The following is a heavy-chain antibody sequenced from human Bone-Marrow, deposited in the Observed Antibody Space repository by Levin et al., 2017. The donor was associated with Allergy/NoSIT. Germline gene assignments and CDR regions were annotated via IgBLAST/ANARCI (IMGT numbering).Heavy chain of an antibody. CDR1: GFTFSNAW. CDR2: IKSKTDGGTT. D-gene: IGHD3-3*01. Sequence: SCAASGFTFSNAWMSWVRQAPGKGLEWVGRIKSKTDGGTTDYAAPVKGRFTISRDDSKNTLYLQMNSLKTEDTAVYYCTTRITIFGVGAFDSWGQGTMVTVSS. V-gene: IGHV3-15*01. J-gene: IGHJ3*02. CDR3: TTRITIFGVGAFDS.